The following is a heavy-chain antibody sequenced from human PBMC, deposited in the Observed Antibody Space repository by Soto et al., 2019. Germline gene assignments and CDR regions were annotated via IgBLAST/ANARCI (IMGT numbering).Heavy chain of an antibody. CDR2: IYHSGST. V-gene: IGHV4-4*02. Sequence: QVQLQESGPGLVKPSGTLPLTCAVSGGSISSSNWWNWVRQHPGKGLEWIGEIYHSGSTNYNPSLNTRVTIPVDKSKNQSSLKLSSVTAADMAMYYCARGLSISNGLGYLDSWGQGTLVTVSS. D-gene: IGHD3-3*02. J-gene: IGHJ5*01. CDR3: ARGLSISNGLGYLDS. CDR1: GGSISSSNW.